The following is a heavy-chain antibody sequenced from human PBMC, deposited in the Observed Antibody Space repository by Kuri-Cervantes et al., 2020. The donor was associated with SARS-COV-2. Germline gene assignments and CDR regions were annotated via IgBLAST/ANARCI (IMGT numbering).Heavy chain of an antibody. V-gene: IGHV1-2*04. Sequence: ASVKVSCKASGYTFTGYYMHWVRQAPGQGLEWMGWINPNSGGTNYAQKFQGWVTMTRDTSISTVYMELSGLRSDDTAVYYCARGMVRGLIQYYYYGMDVWGQGTTVTVSS. CDR1: GYTFTGYY. CDR2: INPNSGGT. D-gene: IGHD3-10*01. CDR3: ARGMVRGLIQYYYYGMDV. J-gene: IGHJ6*02.